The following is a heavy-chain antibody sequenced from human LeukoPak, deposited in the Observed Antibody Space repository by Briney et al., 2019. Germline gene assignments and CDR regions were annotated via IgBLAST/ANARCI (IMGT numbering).Heavy chain of an antibody. Sequence: GGSLRLSCAASGFTFDDYGMTWVRQAPGKGLEWVSGINWNGGRTGYADSVKGRFTISRDDAKNSVYLQMSSLRADDTAVYYCARAIDTGIVGGEDYWGQGPLVTVPS. D-gene: IGHD1-26*01. V-gene: IGHV3-20*04. CDR1: GFTFDDYG. J-gene: IGHJ4*02. CDR3: ARAIDTGIVGGEDY. CDR2: INWNGGRT.